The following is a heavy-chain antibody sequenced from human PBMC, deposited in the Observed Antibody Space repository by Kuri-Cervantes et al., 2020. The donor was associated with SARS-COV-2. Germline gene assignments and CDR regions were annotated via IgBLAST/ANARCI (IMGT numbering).Heavy chain of an antibody. CDR1: GYTFTSYG. Sequence: ASVKVSCKASGYTFTSYGISWVRQAPGQGLEWMGWISAYNGNTNYAQIFQGRVTITADESTSTAYMELSSLRSEDTAVYYCARGGWTTVTTQPSYYYYYYYMDVWGKGTTVTVSS. CDR3: ARGGWTTVTTQPSYYYYYYYMDV. CDR2: ISAYNGNT. J-gene: IGHJ6*03. D-gene: IGHD4-11*01. V-gene: IGHV1-18*01.